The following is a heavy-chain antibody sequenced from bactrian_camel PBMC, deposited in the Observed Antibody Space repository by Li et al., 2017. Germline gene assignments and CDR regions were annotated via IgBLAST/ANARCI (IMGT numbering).Heavy chain of an antibody. CDR3: AADHVNLQLARGYNY. CDR2: LDSDGDT. CDR1: KCARTDNC. V-gene: IGHV3S53*01. Sequence: QVQLVESGGGSVQAGGSLRLSCTTSKCARTDNCLAWFREAPGKEREGVAALDSDGDTYYADSVKGRFTISIDNAKNTLYLQLDSRKPEDTAMYYCAADHVNLQLARGYNYWGQGTQVTVS. D-gene: IGHD7*01. J-gene: IGHJ4*01.